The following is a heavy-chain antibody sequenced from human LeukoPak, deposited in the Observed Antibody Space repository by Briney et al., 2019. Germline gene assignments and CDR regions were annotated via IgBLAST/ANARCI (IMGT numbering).Heavy chain of an antibody. CDR1: GGTFGSYA. V-gene: IGHV1-69*13. D-gene: IGHD3-16*01. CDR2: IIPIFGTA. CDR3: ARKRIGVSGWGSHFDY. Sequence: ASVKVSCKASGGTFGSYAISWVRQAPGQGLEWMGGIIPIFGTANYAQKFQGRVTITADESTSTAYMELSSLRSEDTAVYYCARKRIGVSGWGSHFDYWGQGTLVTVSS. J-gene: IGHJ4*02.